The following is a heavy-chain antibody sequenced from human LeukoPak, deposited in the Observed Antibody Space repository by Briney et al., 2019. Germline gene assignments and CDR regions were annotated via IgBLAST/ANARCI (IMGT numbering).Heavy chain of an antibody. CDR1: GGSISSYY. Sequence: SETLSLTCTVSGGSISSYYWSWIRQPPGKGLERIGYIYYSGSTNYNPSLKSRVTISVDTSKNQFSLKLRSVTAADTAVYYCARVTSRLGWFDPWGQGTLVTVSS. CDR3: ARVTSRLGWFDP. CDR2: IYYSGST. V-gene: IGHV4-59*08. D-gene: IGHD1-14*01. J-gene: IGHJ5*02.